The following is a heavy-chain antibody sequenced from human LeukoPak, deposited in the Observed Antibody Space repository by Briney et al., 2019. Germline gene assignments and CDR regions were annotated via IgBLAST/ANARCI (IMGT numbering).Heavy chain of an antibody. CDR2: IKSKTDGGTT. CDR3: TTSHGIDP. V-gene: IGHV3-15*01. Sequence: GGSLRLSCAASGFTLSNAWMSWVRQAPGKGLEWAGRIKSKTDGGTTDYAAPVKGRFTISRDDSKNTLYLQMNSLKTEDTAVYYCTTSHGIDPWGQGTLVTVSS. CDR1: GFTLSNAW. J-gene: IGHJ5*02.